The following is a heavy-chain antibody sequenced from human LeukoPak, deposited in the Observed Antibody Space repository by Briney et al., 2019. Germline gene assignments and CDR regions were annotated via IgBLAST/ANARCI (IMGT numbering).Heavy chain of an antibody. CDR2: ISTSGGST. V-gene: IGHV3-23*01. Sequence: GGSLRLSCAASGFTFSTYAMSWVRQAPGKGLEWVSGISTSGGSTYYADSVKGRSTISRDNSKNTLYLQMNSPRAEDTAVYYCAGGVNYWGQGTLVTVSS. CDR1: GFTFSTYA. CDR3: AGGVNY. D-gene: IGHD3-16*01. J-gene: IGHJ4*02.